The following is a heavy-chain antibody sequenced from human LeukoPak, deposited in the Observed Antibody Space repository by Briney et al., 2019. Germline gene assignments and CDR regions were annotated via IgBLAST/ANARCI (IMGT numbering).Heavy chain of an antibody. V-gene: IGHV4-39*07. D-gene: IGHD2-2*01. J-gene: IGHJ5*02. CDR3: ARGGRYWSSTSCHRGHGWFDP. CDR1: GGSLSSSSRY. Sequence: SETLSLTCTVSGGSLSSSSRYWGWIRQPPGKGLEWIGSIYYSGRTYYSPSLKSRVTISVDTSKNQCSLKLSSVTAADTAVYYCARGGRYWSSTSCHRGHGWFDPWGQGTLVTVSS. CDR2: IYYSGRT.